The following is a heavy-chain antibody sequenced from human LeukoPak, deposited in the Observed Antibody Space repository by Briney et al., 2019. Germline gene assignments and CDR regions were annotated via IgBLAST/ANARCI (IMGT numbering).Heavy chain of an antibody. CDR3: ASTGGDYDYYGMDV. J-gene: IGHJ6*02. Sequence: ASVKVSCKASGYTFTSYDINWVRQATGQGLEWMGWMNPNSGNTGYAQKFQGRVTMTRNTSISTAYMELSSLRSDDTAVYYCASTGGDYDYYGMDVWGQGTTVTVSS. V-gene: IGHV1-8*01. CDR2: MNPNSGNT. D-gene: IGHD2-8*02. CDR1: GYTFTSYD.